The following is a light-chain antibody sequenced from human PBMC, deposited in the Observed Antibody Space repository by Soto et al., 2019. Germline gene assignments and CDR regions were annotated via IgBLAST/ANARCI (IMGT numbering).Light chain of an antibody. J-gene: IGKJ2*01. V-gene: IGKV3-20*01. CDR1: QSVSSSY. CDR3: QQYGSSPYT. Sequence: EIGLMQSPGTVSLSPGERATLSCRASQSVSSSYLAWYQQKPGQAPRLLIYGASSRATGIPDRFSGSGSGTDFTLTISRLEPEDFAVYYCQQYGSSPYTFGQGTKLEIK. CDR2: GAS.